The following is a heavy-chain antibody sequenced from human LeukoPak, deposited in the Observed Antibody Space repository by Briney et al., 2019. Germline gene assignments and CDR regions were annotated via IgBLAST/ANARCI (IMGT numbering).Heavy chain of an antibody. V-gene: IGHV1-2*04. CDR3: ARDELGPYCGGDCYPDPFDY. J-gene: IGHJ4*02. D-gene: IGHD2-21*02. CDR1: GYTFTGYY. CDR2: INPNSGGT. Sequence: ASVKVSCKASGYTFTGYYMHWVRQAPGQGLEWMGWINPNSGGTNYAQKFQGWVTMTRDTSISTAYMELSSLRSEDTAVYYCARDELGPYCGGDCYPDPFDYWGQGTLVTVSS.